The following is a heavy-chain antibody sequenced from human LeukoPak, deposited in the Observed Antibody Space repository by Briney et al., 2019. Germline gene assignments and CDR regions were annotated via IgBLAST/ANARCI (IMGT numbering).Heavy chain of an antibody. J-gene: IGHJ5*02. Sequence: GASVKVSCKASRYTFTSYGISWVRQAPGQGLEWMGWISAYNGNTNYAQKLQGRVTMTTDTSTSTAYMELRSLRSDDTAVYYCARDSLITIFGVVTINNWFDPWGQGTLVTVSS. CDR3: ARDSLITIFGVVTINNWFDP. V-gene: IGHV1-18*01. CDR2: ISAYNGNT. CDR1: RYTFTSYG. D-gene: IGHD3-3*01.